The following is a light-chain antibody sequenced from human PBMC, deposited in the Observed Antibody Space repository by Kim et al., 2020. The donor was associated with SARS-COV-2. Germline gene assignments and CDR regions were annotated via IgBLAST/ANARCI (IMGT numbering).Light chain of an antibody. CDR3: QQYSGSAK. J-gene: IGKJ1*01. Sequence: EIVLTQSPGTLSLSPGERATLSCRASQSVSTNYLAWYQHKPGQAPRLLIYAASRRATGIPDRFSGSGSGTDFTLTMSRLEPEDFALYYCQQYSGSAKFGQGTKVDIK. CDR2: AAS. CDR1: QSVSTNY. V-gene: IGKV3-20*01.